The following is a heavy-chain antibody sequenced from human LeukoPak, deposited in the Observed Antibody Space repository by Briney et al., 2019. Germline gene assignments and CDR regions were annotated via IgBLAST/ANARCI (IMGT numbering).Heavy chain of an antibody. CDR1: GGSFSGYY. Sequence: SETLSLTCAVYGGSFSGYYWSWIRQPPGKGLEWIGEINHSGSTNYNPSLKSRVTISVDTSKNQFSLKLSSVTAADTAVYYCARDWGSYDSSGYYRGPAFDIWGQGTMVTVSS. J-gene: IGHJ3*02. CDR3: ARDWGSYDSSGYYRGPAFDI. D-gene: IGHD3-22*01. CDR2: INHSGST. V-gene: IGHV4-34*01.